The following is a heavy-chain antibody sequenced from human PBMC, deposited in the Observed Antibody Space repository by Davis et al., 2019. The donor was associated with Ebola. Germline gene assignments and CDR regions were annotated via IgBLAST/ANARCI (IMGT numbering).Heavy chain of an antibody. CDR1: GGSISSGGYS. CDR3: ARDKGGSYYPFDY. Sequence: MPSETLSLTCAVSGGSISSGGYSWSWIRQPPGKGLEWIGYIYHSGSTYYNPSLKSRVTISVDRSKNQFSLKLNSVTAADTAVYYCARDKGGSYYPFDYWGQGALVTVSS. D-gene: IGHD1-26*01. J-gene: IGHJ4*02. V-gene: IGHV4-30-2*01. CDR2: IYHSGST.